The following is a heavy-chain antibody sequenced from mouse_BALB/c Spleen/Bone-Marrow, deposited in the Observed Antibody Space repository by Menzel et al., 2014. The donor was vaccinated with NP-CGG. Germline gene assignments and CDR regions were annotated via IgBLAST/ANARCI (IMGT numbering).Heavy chain of an antibody. CDR3: ARGPPYDFYTMDY. J-gene: IGHJ4*01. D-gene: IGHD2-13*01. Sequence: EVKLVESGGGLVKPGGSLKLSCAASGFTFSDFYMFWVRQTPEKRLEWVATISDGVSYTYYPDSVKGRFTISRDNARNNLYLQMSSLKSEDTAMYYCARGPPYDFYTMDYWGQGTSVTVSS. CDR2: ISDGVSYT. CDR1: GFTFSDFY. V-gene: IGHV5-4*02.